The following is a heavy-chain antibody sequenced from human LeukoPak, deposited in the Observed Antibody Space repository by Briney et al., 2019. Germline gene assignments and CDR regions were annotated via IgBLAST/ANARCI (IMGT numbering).Heavy chain of an antibody. CDR2: VNTDGRVT. Sequence: GGSLRLSCTASGFSFTTYWMHWVCHAPGKGLVWVARVNTDGRVTTYAETVKGRFTVSRDNAENTLYLEMNNLRPEDTAVYYCIRETHVGLHLEYWGQGTLATVTS. CDR3: IRETHVGLHLEY. CDR1: GFSFTTYW. J-gene: IGHJ4*02. V-gene: IGHV3-74*03. D-gene: IGHD3-10*02.